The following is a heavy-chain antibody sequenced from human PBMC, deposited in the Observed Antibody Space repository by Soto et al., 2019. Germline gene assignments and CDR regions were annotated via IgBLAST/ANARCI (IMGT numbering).Heavy chain of an antibody. D-gene: IGHD6-19*01. CDR1: GYTFTSYD. CDR3: ARGRIIVAGGFDP. J-gene: IGHJ5*01. V-gene: IGHV1-8*01. Sequence: QVQLVQSGAEVKKPGASVKVSCKASGYTFTSYDIIWVRQATGQGLEWMGWMNPSTGNTDSAEKFQGRLTMTRTTSTSTVYMELSSLTFEDTAVYYCARGRIIVAGGFDPWGQGTLVTVSS. CDR2: MNPSTGNT.